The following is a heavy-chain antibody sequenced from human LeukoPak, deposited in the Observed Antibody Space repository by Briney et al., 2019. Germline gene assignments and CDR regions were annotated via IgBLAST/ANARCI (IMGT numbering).Heavy chain of an antibody. D-gene: IGHD2-8*02. CDR2: ISSRGTST. J-gene: IGHJ4*02. CDR1: GFIFSDFG. CDR3: VRGTDCSATTCYPLSAFDY. Sequence: KPGESLRLSCVASGFIFSDFGMNWVRQVPGKGLEWVAFISSRGTSTFYADSVKGRFTISRDTAKKSLDLQMTSLRADDTAAYYCVRGTDCSATTCYPLSAFDYRGQGTLVTVSS. V-gene: IGHV3-21*04.